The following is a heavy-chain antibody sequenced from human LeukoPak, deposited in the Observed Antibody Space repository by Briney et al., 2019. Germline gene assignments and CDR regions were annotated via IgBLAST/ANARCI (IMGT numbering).Heavy chain of an antibody. CDR2: INPSGGST. V-gene: IGHV1-46*01. Sequence: ASVKVSCKASGYTFTSYYMHWVRQAPGQGLEWMGIINPSGGSTSYAQKFQGRVTITADESTSTAYMELSSLRSEDTAVYYCARLSGYYYDYWGQGTLVTVSS. CDR1: GYTFTSYY. CDR3: ARLSGYYYDY. D-gene: IGHD3-22*01. J-gene: IGHJ4*02.